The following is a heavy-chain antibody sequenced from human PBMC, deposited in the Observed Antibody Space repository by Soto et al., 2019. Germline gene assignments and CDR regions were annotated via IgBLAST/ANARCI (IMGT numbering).Heavy chain of an antibody. D-gene: IGHD1-26*01. J-gene: IGHJ3*02. CDR3: AIEKVGAASVHVFDI. V-gene: IGHV3-74*01. Sequence: PGGSLRLSYAASGFSLSVYWMHSVRQAPGKGLARVSSIDTYGSATKYADSVEGRFSISKDNAENTLYLQMNSLRAEDTALYYCAIEKVGAASVHVFDIWGQGTMVTVSS. CDR1: GFSLSVYW. CDR2: IDTYGSAT.